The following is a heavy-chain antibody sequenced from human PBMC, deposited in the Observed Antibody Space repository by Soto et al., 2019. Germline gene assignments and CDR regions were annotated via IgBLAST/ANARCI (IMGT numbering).Heavy chain of an antibody. V-gene: IGHV3-13*01. CDR3: ARSLYGSVLRGYYGMDV. D-gene: IGHD3-10*01. J-gene: IGHJ6*02. CDR2: IGTAGDT. Sequence: GGSLRLSCAASGFTFSSYDMHWVRQATGKGLEWVSAIGTAGDTYYPGSVKGRFTISRENAKNSLYLQMNSLRAEDTAVYYCARSLYGSVLRGYYGMDVWGQGTTVTVSS. CDR1: GFTFSSYD.